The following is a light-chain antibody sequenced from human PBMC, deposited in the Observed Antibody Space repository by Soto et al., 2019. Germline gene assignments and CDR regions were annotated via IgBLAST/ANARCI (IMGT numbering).Light chain of an antibody. J-gene: IGLJ2*01. CDR2: EGS. CDR3: SSYTGYYTLV. CDR1: SRDIGSYNL. Sequence: QSALTQPASVSGSPGQSFTISCTGTSRDIGSYNLVSWFQQYPGQVPKLVLYEGSKRPSGVSDRFYGSKSGNTASLTISGLQAEDEADYYCSSYTGYYTLVFGGGTKLTVL. V-gene: IGLV2-23*01.